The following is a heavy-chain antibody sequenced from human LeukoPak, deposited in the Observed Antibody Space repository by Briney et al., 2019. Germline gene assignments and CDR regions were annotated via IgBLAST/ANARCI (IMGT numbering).Heavy chain of an antibody. CDR1: AGSISSFY. CDR3: ARARYSFSWDYFDY. CDR2: IYYSGDT. J-gene: IGHJ4*02. Sequence: SETLSLTCTISAGSISSFYWSWIRQPPGKGLEWIGYIYYSGDTKYSPSLKSRVTISVDTSENQFSLKLSSVTAADTAVYFCARARYSFSWDYFDYWGQGALVTVSS. V-gene: IGHV4-59*01. D-gene: IGHD6-6*01.